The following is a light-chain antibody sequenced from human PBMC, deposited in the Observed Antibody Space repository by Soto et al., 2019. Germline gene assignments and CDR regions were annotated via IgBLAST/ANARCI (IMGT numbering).Light chain of an antibody. J-gene: IGKJ1*01. CDR3: QKYNSAPQT. Sequence: DIQMTQSPSSLSASVGDRVTITCRASQGISNYLAWYQQKPGKVPKLLIYAASTLQSGVPSRFSGSGSGTYFTLTISSLQPEDVATDYCQKYNSAPQTFGQGTKVEIK. V-gene: IGKV1-27*01. CDR2: AAS. CDR1: QGISNY.